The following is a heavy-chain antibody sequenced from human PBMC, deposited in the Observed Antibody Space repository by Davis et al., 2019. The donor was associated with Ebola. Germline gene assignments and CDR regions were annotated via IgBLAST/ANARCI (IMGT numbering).Heavy chain of an antibody. CDR3: ARVRSTTSSNDAFDI. CDR1: GYTFTDYY. CDR2: INPNSGST. D-gene: IGHD2-2*01. Sequence: ASVKVSCKASGYTFTDYYMHWVRQAPGQGLEWMGWINPNSGSTNYAQKYEAWVTMTRDTSISTVYMELSRLRSDDTALYYCARVRSTTSSNDAFDIWGQGTMITVSS. J-gene: IGHJ3*02. V-gene: IGHV1-2*04.